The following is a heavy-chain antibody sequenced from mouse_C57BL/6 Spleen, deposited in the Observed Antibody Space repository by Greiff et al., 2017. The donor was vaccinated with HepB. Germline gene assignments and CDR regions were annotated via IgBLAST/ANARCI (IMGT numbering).Heavy chain of an antibody. V-gene: IGHV1-19*01. J-gene: IGHJ1*03. CDR1: GYTFTDYY. D-gene: IGHD1-1*01. Sequence: EVKLQESGPVLVKPGASVKMSCKASGYTFTDYYMNWVKQSHGKSLEWIGVINPYNGGTSYNQKFKGKATLTVDKSSSTAYMELNSLTSEDSAVYYCARGRGSSYWYFDVWGTGTTVTVSS. CDR3: ARGRGSSYWYFDV. CDR2: INPYNGGT.